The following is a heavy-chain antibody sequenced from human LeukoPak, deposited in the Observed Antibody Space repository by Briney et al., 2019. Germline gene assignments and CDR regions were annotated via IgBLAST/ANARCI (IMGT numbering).Heavy chain of an antibody. J-gene: IGHJ5*02. D-gene: IGHD2-21*01. V-gene: IGHV1-2*02. CDR1: GYTFTGYY. CDR3: ARDLGEVPGGGFDP. CDR2: INPNSGGT. Sequence: ASVTVSCKASGYTFTGYYMHWVRQAPGQGREWMGWINPNSGGTNYAQKFQGRVTMTRDTSISTAYMELSRLRSDDTAVYYCARDLGEVPGGGFDPWGQGTLVTVSS.